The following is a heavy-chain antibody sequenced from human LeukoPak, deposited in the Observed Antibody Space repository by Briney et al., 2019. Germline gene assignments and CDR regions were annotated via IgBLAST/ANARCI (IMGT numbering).Heavy chain of an antibody. CDR1: GGSISSYY. Sequence: SETLSLTCTVSGGSISSYYWGWIRQPPGKGLEWIGNIFCSGSTYYSPSLKSRVTISLDTSRNQFSLKLTSVTAADTAVYYCAKSNGYGLVDIWGQGTMVTVSS. J-gene: IGHJ3*02. D-gene: IGHD3-10*01. V-gene: IGHV4-39*07. CDR3: AKSNGYGLVDI. CDR2: IFCSGST.